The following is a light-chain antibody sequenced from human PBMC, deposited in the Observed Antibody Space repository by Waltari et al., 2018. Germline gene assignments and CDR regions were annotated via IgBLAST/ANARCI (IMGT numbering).Light chain of an antibody. V-gene: IGKV3-20*01. CDR3: QKYGSLPAT. CDR2: DAS. J-gene: IGKJ1*01. Sequence: EIVXTXSPGTLSLSPGERATLPCRPSQSVSRFLAWYQQKPGQAPRLLIYDASSRATGIPDRFSGSGFGTDFSLTISRLEPEDFAVYYCQKYGSLPATFGQGTKVEIK. CDR1: QSVSRF.